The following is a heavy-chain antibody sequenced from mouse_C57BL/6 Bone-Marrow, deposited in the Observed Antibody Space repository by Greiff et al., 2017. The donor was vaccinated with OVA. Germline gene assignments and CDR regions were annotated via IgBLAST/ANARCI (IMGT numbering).Heavy chain of an antibody. CDR2: SRNKANDYTT. Sequence: EVQRVESGGGLVQSGRSLRLSCATSGFTFSDFYMEWVRQAPGKGLEWIAASRNKANDYTTEYSASVKGRFIVSRDTSQSILYLQMNALRAEDTAIYYCARDAVDSSGYEDAMDYWGQGTSVTVSS. D-gene: IGHD3-2*02. CDR3: ARDAVDSSGYEDAMDY. V-gene: IGHV7-1*01. CDR1: GFTFSDFY. J-gene: IGHJ4*01.